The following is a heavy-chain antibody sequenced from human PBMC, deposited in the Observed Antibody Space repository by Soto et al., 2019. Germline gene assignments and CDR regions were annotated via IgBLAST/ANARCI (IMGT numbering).Heavy chain of an antibody. CDR1: GYSFTSYT. Sequence: ASVKVSCKASGYSFTSYTIYWVRQAPGQRLEWMGWINAGNGNTKYSQKLQGRVTFTGDTSASTAHMELSSLRSEDTAVYFCARGVENIVVVLDVFGYYGMDVWGQGTTVTVSS. CDR3: ARGVENIVVVLDVFGYYGMDV. V-gene: IGHV1-3*01. CDR2: INAGNGNT. J-gene: IGHJ6*02. D-gene: IGHD2-2*01.